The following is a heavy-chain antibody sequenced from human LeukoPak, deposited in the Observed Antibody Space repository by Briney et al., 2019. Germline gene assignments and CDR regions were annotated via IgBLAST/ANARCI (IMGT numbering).Heavy chain of an antibody. Sequence: PSETLSLTCTVSGASISSYYWSWIRQPAGKGLEYIGRIYPSGGTNFNPSLDSRVTMSVDKSKSQFSLRLSSVTAADTAVYYCAMSHYGQEGIFDSWGQGILVTVSS. J-gene: IGHJ4*02. CDR1: GASISSYY. CDR2: IYPSGGT. V-gene: IGHV4-4*07. D-gene: IGHD3-16*01. CDR3: AMSHYGQEGIFDS.